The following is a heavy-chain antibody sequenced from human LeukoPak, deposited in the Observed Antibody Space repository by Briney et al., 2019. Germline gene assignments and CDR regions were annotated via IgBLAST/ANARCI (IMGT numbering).Heavy chain of an antibody. CDR3: APEVWELQGASDI. CDR1: GFTFNNYG. J-gene: IGHJ3*02. D-gene: IGHD1-26*01. Sequence: GGSLRLSCAASGFTFNNYGMHWVRQAPGRGLEWVANIKEDGSEKFYVDSVKGRFTISRDNAKNSLFLQMTSLRAEDTALYYCAPEVWELQGASDIWGQGTMVTVSS. CDR2: IKEDGSEK. V-gene: IGHV3-7*01.